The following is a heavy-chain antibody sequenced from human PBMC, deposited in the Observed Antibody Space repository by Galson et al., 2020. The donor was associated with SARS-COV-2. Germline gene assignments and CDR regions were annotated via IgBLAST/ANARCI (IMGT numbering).Heavy chain of an antibody. CDR1: GGSFSGYY. CDR3: ARGSGCSGGSCSSGRDY. D-gene: IGHD2-15*01. J-gene: IGHJ4*02. CDR2: INHSGST. Sequence: SETLSLTCAVYGGSFSGYYWSWIRQPPGKGLEWIGEINHSGSTNYNPSLKSRVTISVDTSKNQFFLELSSVTAADTAVYYCARGSGCSGGSCSSGRDYWGQGTLVTVSS. V-gene: IGHV4-34*01.